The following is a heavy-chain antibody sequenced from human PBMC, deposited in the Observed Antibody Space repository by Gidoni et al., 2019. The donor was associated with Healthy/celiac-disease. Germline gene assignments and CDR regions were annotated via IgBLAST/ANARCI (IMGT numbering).Heavy chain of an antibody. CDR2: IYYSGST. D-gene: IGHD5-12*01. J-gene: IGHJ4*02. CDR1: GGSISSGGYY. V-gene: IGHV4-31*03. CDR3: ARGRYSGYDFDY. Sequence: QVQLQESGPGLVKPSQTLSPTCTVSGGSISSGGYYWSWIRQHPGKGLEWIGYIYYSGSTYYNPSLKSRVTISVDTSKNQFSLKLSSVTAADTAVYYCARGRYSGYDFDYWGQGTLVTVSS.